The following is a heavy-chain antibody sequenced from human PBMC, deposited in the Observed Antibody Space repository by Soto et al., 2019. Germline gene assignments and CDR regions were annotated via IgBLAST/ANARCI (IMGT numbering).Heavy chain of an antibody. CDR2: IVVGSGNT. J-gene: IGHJ3*02. V-gene: IGHV1-58*02. CDR3: AAGSPPRRYFYGSDTVWFDI. D-gene: IGHD3-10*01. Sequence: ASVKVSCKASGFTFTSSAMQWVRQARGQRLEWIGWIVVGSGNTNYAQKFQERVTITRDMSTSTAYMELSSLRSEDTAVYYCAAGSPPRRYFYGSDTVWFDIWGQGTMVTVSS. CDR1: GFTFTSSA.